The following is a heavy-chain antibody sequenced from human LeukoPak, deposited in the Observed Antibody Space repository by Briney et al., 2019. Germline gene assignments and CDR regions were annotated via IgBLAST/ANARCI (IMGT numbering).Heavy chain of an antibody. D-gene: IGHD4-11*01. J-gene: IGHJ4*02. Sequence: GASLQIYLKGSGYSFTSFRVVWVRLMPGKGLEWMGIIYPGDSDTRYSPSFQGQVTISADRSISTPYLHWSSLKASDTAMYYCARPHYSYYYFDFWGQGTPVTVSS. CDR3: ARPHYSYYYFDF. CDR2: IYPGDSDT. CDR1: GYSFTSFR. V-gene: IGHV5-51*01.